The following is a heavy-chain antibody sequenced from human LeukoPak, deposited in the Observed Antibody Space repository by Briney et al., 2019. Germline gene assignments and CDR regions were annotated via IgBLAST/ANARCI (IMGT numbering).Heavy chain of an antibody. J-gene: IGHJ4*02. CDR2: ISSSGNTI. V-gene: IGHV3-11*01. Sequence: GGSLRLSCAASGFSFSDYYMSWIRQAPGKGLEWVSYISSSGNTIYYADSVKGRFTISRDNAKNSLYLQMNSLRAEDTAVYYCARDQYYYDSSAPPLYWGQETLVTVSS. D-gene: IGHD3-22*01. CDR1: GFSFSDYY. CDR3: ARDQYYYDSSAPPLY.